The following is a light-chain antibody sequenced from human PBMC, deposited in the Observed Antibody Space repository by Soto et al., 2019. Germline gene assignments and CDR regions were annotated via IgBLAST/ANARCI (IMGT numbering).Light chain of an antibody. Sequence: EIVLTQSPATLSLSPGERATLSCRASQSVYNYLAWYQQRPGQAPRLLIYDASNRATGIPARFSGSGSETDFTLTISSLEPEDFAVYYCQQRRSWPITFGQGTRLEMK. J-gene: IGKJ5*01. V-gene: IGKV3-11*01. CDR3: QQRRSWPIT. CDR2: DAS. CDR1: QSVYNY.